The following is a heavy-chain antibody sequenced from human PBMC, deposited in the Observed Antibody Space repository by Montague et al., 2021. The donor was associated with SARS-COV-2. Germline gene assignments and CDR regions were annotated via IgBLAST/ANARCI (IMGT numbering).Heavy chain of an antibody. D-gene: IGHD2-21*01. J-gene: IGHJ6*02. CDR2: ISSSGGGSTK. CDR1: GFIFSSYE. Sequence: SLRLSCAASGFIFSSYEMYWVRQAPGKGLEWISYISSSGGGSTKHYTDSVKGRFTISRDNAKNSLYLQMNCLRVEDTAIYYCARDRDWDDWCGMDVWGQGTTVTVSS. V-gene: IGHV3-48*03. CDR3: ARDRDWDDWCGMDV.